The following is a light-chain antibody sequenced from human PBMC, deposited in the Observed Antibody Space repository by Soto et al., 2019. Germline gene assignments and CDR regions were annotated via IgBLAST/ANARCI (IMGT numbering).Light chain of an antibody. Sequence: EIVLTQSPATLSLSPGERATLSCGASQSGSSSYLAWYQQKPGLAPRLLIYDASSRATGIPDRFSGSGSGTDFTLTISRLEPEDFAVYYCQQYGSSPRLTFGGGTKVEIK. J-gene: IGKJ4*01. V-gene: IGKV3D-20*01. CDR1: QSGSSSY. CDR2: DAS. CDR3: QQYGSSPRLT.